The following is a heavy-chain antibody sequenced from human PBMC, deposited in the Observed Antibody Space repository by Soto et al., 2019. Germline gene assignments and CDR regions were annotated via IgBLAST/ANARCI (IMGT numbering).Heavy chain of an antibody. J-gene: IGHJ4*02. Sequence: EVQLLESGGGLVQPGGSLRLSCAASGFTFSNYAMIWVRQAPGKGLEWVSGIDTSGGSTYYADSVKGRFTISRDNSRNTMFLQMNGMRAEDTAVYYCAYDHDFWSGYCCSFDYWGQGTLVTVSS. D-gene: IGHD3-3*01. V-gene: IGHV3-23*01. CDR1: GFTFSNYA. CDR2: IDTSGGST. CDR3: AYDHDFWSGYCCSFDY.